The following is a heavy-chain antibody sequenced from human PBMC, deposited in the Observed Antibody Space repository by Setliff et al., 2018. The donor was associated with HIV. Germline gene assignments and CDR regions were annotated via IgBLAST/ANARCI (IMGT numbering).Heavy chain of an antibody. CDR3: ARRDPAALSPFDC. CDR2: INPNSGDT. J-gene: IGHJ4*02. V-gene: IGHV1-2*06. Sequence: VASVKVSCKTSGYAFTDYSIHWVRQAPGQGLEWMGRINPNSGDTNYAQKFQGRVTLTIDTSISTAYMELSRLRSDDTAVYYCARRDPAALSPFDCWGQGTLVTVSS. CDR1: GYAFTDYS. D-gene: IGHD2-15*01.